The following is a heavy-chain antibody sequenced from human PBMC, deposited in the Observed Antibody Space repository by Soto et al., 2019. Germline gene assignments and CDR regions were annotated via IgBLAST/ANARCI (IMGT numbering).Heavy chain of an antibody. Sequence: PGGSLRLSCAASGCTFSNYDMHWVRQATGKDLEWVSAIGTLGDTYYLGSVKGRFTISRENAKNSLYLQMNSLSAGDTAVYYCARDLHDYVSFRFDPWGQGT. V-gene: IGHV3-13*04. D-gene: IGHD3-16*01. J-gene: IGHJ5*02. CDR3: ARDLHDYVSFRFDP. CDR1: GCTFSNYD. CDR2: IGTLGDT.